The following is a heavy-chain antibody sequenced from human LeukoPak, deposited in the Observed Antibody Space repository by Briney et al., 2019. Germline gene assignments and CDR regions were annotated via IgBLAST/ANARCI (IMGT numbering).Heavy chain of an antibody. CDR3: ARGSITMVRGVRSDAFDI. CDR2: MNPNSGNT. V-gene: IGHV1-8*01. J-gene: IGHJ3*02. CDR1: GYTFTSYD. Sequence: ASVKVSCKASGYTFTSYDINWARQATGQGLEWMGWMNPNSGNTGYAQKFQGRVTMTRNTSISTAYMELSSLRSEDTAVYYCARGSITMVRGVRSDAFDIWGQGTMVTVSS. D-gene: IGHD3-10*01.